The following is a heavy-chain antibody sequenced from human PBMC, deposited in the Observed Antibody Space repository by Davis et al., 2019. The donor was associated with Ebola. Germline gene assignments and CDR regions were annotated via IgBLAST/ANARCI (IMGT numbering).Heavy chain of an antibody. CDR1: GFSFSSHW. J-gene: IGHJ5*02. D-gene: IGHD3-16*01. Sequence: PGGSLRLSCAASGFSFSSHWMSWVRQAPGKGLEWVANIRQDGSEKHYVDSVKGRFTISRDNAKNSLYLQMNSLRAEDTAVYYCARGAVWRFDPWGQGTLVTVSS. CDR2: IRQDGSEK. V-gene: IGHV3-7*03. CDR3: ARGAVWRFDP.